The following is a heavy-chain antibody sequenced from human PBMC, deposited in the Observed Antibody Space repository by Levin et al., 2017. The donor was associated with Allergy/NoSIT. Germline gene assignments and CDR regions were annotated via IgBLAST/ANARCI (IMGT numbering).Heavy chain of an antibody. CDR1: GFTFSSYP. CDR3: AKGVSSGSPYRAFEM. CDR2: LRYSGDTT. D-gene: IGHD1-26*01. J-gene: IGHJ3*02. V-gene: IGHV3-23*01. Sequence: SCAASGFTFSSYPMTWVRQTPAKGLDWVSTLRYSGDTTHYADSVKGRFTISRDTSKDTLFLQMNSLRAEDTAMYYCAKGVSSGSPYRAFEMWGQGTMVTVSS.